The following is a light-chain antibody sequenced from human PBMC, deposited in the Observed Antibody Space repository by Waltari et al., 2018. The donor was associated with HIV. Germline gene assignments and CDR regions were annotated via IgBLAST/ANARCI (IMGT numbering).Light chain of an antibody. CDR3: AAWIDGRGV. Sequence: QSMLTQPPSASATPGQRVTFSCSGTSDIRSKSINWYQQLPGMAPKLLIYSSYLRPAGVSDRFSGSKSGTSASLASRGLQSDDEATYFCAAWIDGRGVFGGGTQLTVL. CDR2: SSY. V-gene: IGLV1-44*01. J-gene: IGLJ3*02. CDR1: SDIRSKS.